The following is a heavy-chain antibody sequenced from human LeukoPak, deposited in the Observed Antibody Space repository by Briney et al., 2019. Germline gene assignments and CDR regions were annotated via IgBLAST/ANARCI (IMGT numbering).Heavy chain of an antibody. CDR2: INRGATHI. J-gene: IGHJ4*01. Sequence: GGSLTLSCAASQFTFSSYSMNWVRQAPGKGLEWASSINRGATHIYYADSLRGRFIISRDDAKNSLYLQMNSLRAEDTAVYYCVRLRRNSDSSGYYYYYDYCGHGTLVTVSS. CDR1: QFTFSSYS. D-gene: IGHD3-22*01. CDR3: VRLRRNSDSSGYYYYYDY. V-gene: IGHV3-21*01.